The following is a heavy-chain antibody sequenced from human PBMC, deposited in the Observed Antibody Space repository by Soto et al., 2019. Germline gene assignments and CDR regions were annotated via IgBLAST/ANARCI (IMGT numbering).Heavy chain of an antibody. CDR1: GYTFTGYY. J-gene: IGHJ6*03. Sequence: GASVKVSCKASGYTFTGYYMHWVRQAPGQGLEWMGWINPNNGGTNYAQKFQGRVTMTRDTSTSTAYMELSSLRSEDTAVYYCARDLIILRYFDWSKERDYYYYMDVWGKGTTVTVSS. D-gene: IGHD3-9*01. CDR2: INPNNGGT. V-gene: IGHV1-2*02. CDR3: ARDLIILRYFDWSKERDYYYYMDV.